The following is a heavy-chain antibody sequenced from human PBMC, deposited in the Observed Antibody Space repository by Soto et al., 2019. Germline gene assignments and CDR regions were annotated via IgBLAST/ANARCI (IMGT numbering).Heavy chain of an antibody. CDR2: IYYSGST. CDR3: ARVGVSYYDSSGYGPFDY. CDR1: GGSISSGGYY. V-gene: IGHV4-31*03. J-gene: IGHJ4*02. D-gene: IGHD3-22*01. Sequence: LSLTCTVSGGSISSGGYYWSWIRQHPGKGLEWIGYIYYSGSTYYNPSLKSRVTISVDTSKNQFSLKLSSVTAADTAVYYCARVGVSYYDSSGYGPFDYWGQGTLVTVSS.